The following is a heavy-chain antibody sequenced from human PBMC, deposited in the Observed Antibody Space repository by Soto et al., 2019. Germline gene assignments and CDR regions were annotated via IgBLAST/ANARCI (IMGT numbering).Heavy chain of an antibody. D-gene: IGHD6-13*01. Sequence: QVQLMQSGAEVKKPGASVKVSCKASGYTFTTYYMHWVRQAPGQGLEWMGIINPSGGGTNYAQKFQDRVTMTRDTSTSTVYMQLSSLRSEDTAVYYCAREGRGQQLPRKFDYWGQGTLLTVSS. CDR3: AREGRGQQLPRKFDY. J-gene: IGHJ4*02. CDR1: GYTFTTYY. V-gene: IGHV1-46*01. CDR2: INPSGGGT.